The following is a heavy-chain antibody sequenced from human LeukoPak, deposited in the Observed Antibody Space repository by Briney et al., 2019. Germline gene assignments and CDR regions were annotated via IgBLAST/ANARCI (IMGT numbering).Heavy chain of an antibody. CDR2: MNPNSGNT. D-gene: IGHD3-22*01. CDR3: ARETYFYDSSGLAP. Sequence: GASVKVSCKASGYTFTSYDINWVRQATGQGLEWMGWMNPNSGNTGYAQKFQGRVAITADKSTSTAYMELSSLRSEDTAVYYCARETYFYDSSGLAPWGQGTLVTVSS. CDR1: GYTFTSYD. J-gene: IGHJ5*02. V-gene: IGHV1-8*01.